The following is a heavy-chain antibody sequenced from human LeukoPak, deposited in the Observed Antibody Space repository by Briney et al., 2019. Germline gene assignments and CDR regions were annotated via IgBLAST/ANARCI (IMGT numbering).Heavy chain of an antibody. CDR3: ARDRDSSGWYYFDY. CDR2: ISSSGSTI. V-gene: IGHV3-11*04. Sequence: GGSLSLSCAASGFTFSDYYMSWIRQAPGKGLEWVSYISSSGSTIYYADSVKGRFTISRDNAQNSLYLQMNSLRAEDTAVYYCARDRDSSGWYYFDYWGQGTLVTVSS. D-gene: IGHD6-19*01. J-gene: IGHJ4*02. CDR1: GFTFSDYY.